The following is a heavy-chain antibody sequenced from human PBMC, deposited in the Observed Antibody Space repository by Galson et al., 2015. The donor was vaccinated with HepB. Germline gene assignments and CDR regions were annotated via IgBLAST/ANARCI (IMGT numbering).Heavy chain of an antibody. Sequence: SVKVSCKASGYTFTSYDINWVRQAPGQGLEWMGWIRPYNGNTNYAQRLQGRVTMTTDTSTSTSYMELRSLTSDDTAVYYCATVVTWGQGTLVTVSS. V-gene: IGHV1-18*01. D-gene: IGHD4-23*01. CDR1: GYTFTSYD. CDR3: ATVVT. CDR2: IRPYNGNT. J-gene: IGHJ4*02.